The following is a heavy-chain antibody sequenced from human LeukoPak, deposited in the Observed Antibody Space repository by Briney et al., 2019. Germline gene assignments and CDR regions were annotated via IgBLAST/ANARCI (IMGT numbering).Heavy chain of an antibody. D-gene: IGHD3-22*01. CDR1: GGSISSYY. CDR3: ARINVYYYYDSSGYYSGAFDI. Sequence: SETLSLTCTVSGGSISSYYWSWIRQPPGKGLEWIGYISDSGNTNYNPSLKGRLTISVDTSKNQFSLNLSSVTAADTAVYYCARINVYYYYDSSGYYSGAFDIWGQGTMVTVSS. J-gene: IGHJ3*02. V-gene: IGHV4-59*01. CDR2: ISDSGNT.